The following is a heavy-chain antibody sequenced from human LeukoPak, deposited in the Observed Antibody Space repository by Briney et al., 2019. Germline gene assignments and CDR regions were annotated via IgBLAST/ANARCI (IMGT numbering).Heavy chain of an antibody. Sequence: ASETLSLTCGVSGGSISGTNWWSWVRQPPGQGLEWIGDISLAGQTNYNPSLNGRVTMSLDKSSNLLSLHLTSVTAADTATYFCSRESGPFCPFGYWGQGTLVIVSS. CDR1: GGSISGTNW. CDR2: ISLAGQT. V-gene: IGHV4/OR15-8*02. D-gene: IGHD1-26*01. J-gene: IGHJ4*02. CDR3: SRESGPFCPFGY.